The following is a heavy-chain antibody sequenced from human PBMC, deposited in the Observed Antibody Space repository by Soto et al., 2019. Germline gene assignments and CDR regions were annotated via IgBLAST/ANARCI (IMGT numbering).Heavy chain of an antibody. V-gene: IGHV2-5*02. CDR3: AHIQAQGIGLAGTFDS. CDR1: GFSFSTTGVG. CDR2: IYWDDDK. J-gene: IGHJ4*02. D-gene: IGHD6-19*01. Sequence: QITLKESGPTLVKPTQTLTLTCTFSGFSFSTTGVGVGWIRQPPGKALEWLALIYWDDDKRYSPSLKSRLTITKDTSKSQVVLTMTNMDPVDTATYYCAHIQAQGIGLAGTFDSWGQGTLVTVSS.